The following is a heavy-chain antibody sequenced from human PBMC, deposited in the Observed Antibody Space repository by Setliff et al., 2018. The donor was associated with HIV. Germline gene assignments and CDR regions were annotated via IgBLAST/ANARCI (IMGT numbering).Heavy chain of an antibody. CDR1: GGSISSYY. V-gene: IGHV4-59*01. CDR2: IYTSGIT. J-gene: IGHJ6*03. Sequence: SETLSLTCTVSGGSISSYYWSWIRLPPGKGLEWIGYIYTSGITNYNPSLKSRVTISVDTSKNQFSLKLSSVTAADTAVYYCARGDGTKYYYYYYMDVWGKGTTVTVSS. D-gene: IGHD1-7*01. CDR3: ARGDGTKYYYYYYMDV.